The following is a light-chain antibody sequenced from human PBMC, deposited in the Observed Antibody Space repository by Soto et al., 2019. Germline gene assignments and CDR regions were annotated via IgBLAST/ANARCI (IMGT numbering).Light chain of an antibody. CDR2: FSS. Sequence: QLTQSPSSLSASVGDRVTITCRASQDISIYLAWYQQKAGKAPKLLIYFSSTLQSGVPSRFSGSQSGTDFTLTISSLQPDDFATYYCQQLYSYPLTFGAGTKVDI. CDR3: QQLYSYPLT. V-gene: IGKV1-9*01. J-gene: IGKJ4*01. CDR1: QDISIY.